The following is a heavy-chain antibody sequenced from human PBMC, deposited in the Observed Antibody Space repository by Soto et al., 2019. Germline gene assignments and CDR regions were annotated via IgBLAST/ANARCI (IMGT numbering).Heavy chain of an antibody. CDR2: MNPNSGNT. CDR3: ARGGALVRGVSISRIGGYWFDP. CDR1: GYTFTSYD. D-gene: IGHD3-10*01. Sequence: ASVKVSCKAAGYTFTSYDINWVRQATGQGLEWMGWMNPNSGNTGYAQKFQGRVTMTRNTSISTAYMELSSLRSEDTAVYDCARGGALVRGVSISRIGGYWFDPWG. V-gene: IGHV1-8*01. J-gene: IGHJ5*02.